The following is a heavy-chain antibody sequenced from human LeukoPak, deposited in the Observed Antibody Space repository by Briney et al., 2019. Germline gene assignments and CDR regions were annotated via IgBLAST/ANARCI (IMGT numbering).Heavy chain of an antibody. CDR1: GFTVSNNY. CDR2: IYSGGTT. CDR3: ARGGKLRLVY. V-gene: IGHV3-66*01. J-gene: IGHJ4*02. Sequence: QTGGSLRLSCAASGFTVSNNYLHWVRQAPGKGLEWVSVIYSGGTTYYANSVKGRFTISRDNAKNSLYLQMNSLRAEDTAVYYCARGGKLRLVYWGQGTLVTVSS.